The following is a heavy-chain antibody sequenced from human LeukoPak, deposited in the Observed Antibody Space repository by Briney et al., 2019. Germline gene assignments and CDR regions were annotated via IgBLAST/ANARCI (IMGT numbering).Heavy chain of an antibody. CDR1: GISPSTSGLC. D-gene: IGHD1-26*01. CDR2: IDGDDDK. V-gene: IGHV2-70*11. CDR3: ALSSGRHNYYFDY. J-gene: IGHJ4*02. Sequence: SGPTPVTPTQTLALSSALSGISPSTSGLCVSWFRQPPGKTLVGVVRIDGDDDKYSNTSLKTRLTVSKDTTKNQVVLTMTNMDPMDTATYYCALSSGRHNYYFDYWGLGTLVTVSS.